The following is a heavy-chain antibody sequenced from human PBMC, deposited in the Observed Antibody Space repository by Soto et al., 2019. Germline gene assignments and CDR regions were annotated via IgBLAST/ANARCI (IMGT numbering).Heavy chain of an antibody. V-gene: IGHV1-2*04. CDR3: ARGTAGDFWSGYYSSTYMDV. CDR2: INPNSGGT. CDR1: GYTFTGYY. D-gene: IGHD3-3*01. J-gene: IGHJ6*03. Sequence: GASVKVSCKASGYTFTGYYMHWVRQAPGQGLEWKGWINPNSGGTNYAQKFQGWVTMTRDTSISTAYMELSRLRSDDTAVYYCARGTAGDFWSGYYSSTYMDVWGKGTTVTVSS.